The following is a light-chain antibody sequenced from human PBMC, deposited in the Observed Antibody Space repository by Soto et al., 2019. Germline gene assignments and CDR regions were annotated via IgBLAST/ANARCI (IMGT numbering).Light chain of an antibody. Sequence: QSALTQPPSASGSPGQSVTISCTGTSSDVGGYNYVSWYQQHPGKAPKLMISEVSKRPSGVPDRFSGSKSGNTASLTVSGLQAEDEVYYYCSSFAGNSNLVFGGGTQLTVL. CDR2: EVS. CDR3: SSFAGNSNLV. CDR1: SSDVGGYNY. J-gene: IGLJ2*01. V-gene: IGLV2-8*01.